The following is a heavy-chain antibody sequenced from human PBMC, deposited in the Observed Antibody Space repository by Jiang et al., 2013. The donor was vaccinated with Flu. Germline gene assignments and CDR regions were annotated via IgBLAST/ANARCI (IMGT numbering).Heavy chain of an antibody. D-gene: IGHD6-13*01. Sequence: GLVKPSETLSLTCTVSGYSISSGYYWGWIRQPPGKGLEWIGSIYHSGSTYYNPSLKSRVTISVDTSKNQFSLKLSSVTAADTAVYYCARVLSSRWYLLDYWGQGTLVTVSS. J-gene: IGHJ4*02. CDR2: IYHSGST. CDR3: ARVLSSRWYLLDY. CDR1: GYSISSGYY. V-gene: IGHV4-38-2*02.